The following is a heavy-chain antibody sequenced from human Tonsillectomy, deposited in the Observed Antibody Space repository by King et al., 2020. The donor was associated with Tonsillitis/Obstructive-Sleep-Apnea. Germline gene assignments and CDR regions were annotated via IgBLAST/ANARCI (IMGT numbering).Heavy chain of an antibody. CDR3: ARDYYDSSGYYHGYFQH. V-gene: IGHV1-18*01. D-gene: IGHD3-22*01. J-gene: IGHJ1*01. CDR2: SRPNNGDT. Sequence: VQLVESGAEVKKPRASVKVSCKASGYTFTSYDITWVRQAPGQGLEWMGWSRPNNGDTNYAQKLQGRVTMTSDTSTNTAYMELRSLRSDDTAVYYCARDYYDSSGYYHGYFQHWAQGTLVTVSS. CDR1: GYTFTSYD.